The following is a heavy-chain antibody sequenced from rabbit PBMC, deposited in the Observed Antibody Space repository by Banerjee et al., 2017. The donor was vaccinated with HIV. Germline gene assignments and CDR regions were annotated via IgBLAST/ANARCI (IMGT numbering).Heavy chain of an antibody. V-gene: IGHV1S40*01. D-gene: IGHD6-1*01. CDR3: ARGIVTGYADYGFGL. J-gene: IGHJ6*01. Sequence: WAKGRFTISKTSSTTVTLQMTSLTAADTATYFCARGIVTGYADYGFGLWGPGTLVTVS.